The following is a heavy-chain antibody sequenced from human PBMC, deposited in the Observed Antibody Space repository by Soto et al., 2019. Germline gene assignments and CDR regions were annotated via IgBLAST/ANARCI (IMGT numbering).Heavy chain of an antibody. Sequence: PGGSLRLSFAASGFIFSDVAMSWVRKAPGKGLEWVSALSGSGSSTYYADSVKGRFTISRDNLKNTVSLQMNNLTAEDTAVYYCAKGGVTRSYYYAMDVWGQGTTVTVSS. V-gene: IGHV3-23*01. J-gene: IGHJ6*02. CDR1: GFIFSDVA. CDR3: AKGGVTRSYYYAMDV. CDR2: LSGSGSST.